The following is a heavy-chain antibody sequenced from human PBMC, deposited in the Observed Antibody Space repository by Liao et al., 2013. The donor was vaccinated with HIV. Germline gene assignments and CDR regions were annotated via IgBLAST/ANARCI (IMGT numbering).Heavy chain of an antibody. CDR3: ARAPTAVSGTHYYFYMDV. V-gene: IGHV4-59*12. Sequence: QVQLRESGPGLVRPSETLSLTCTVSGGSFSGFYWSWIRQPPGKGLEWLGYIYFSGYTDYNPSLKNRVTISVDTSKSQFSLKVSSVTAADTAVYYCARAPTAVSGTHYYFYMDVWGKGTAVTVSS. J-gene: IGHJ6*03. D-gene: IGHD6-19*01. CDR1: GGSFSGFY. CDR2: IYFSGYT.